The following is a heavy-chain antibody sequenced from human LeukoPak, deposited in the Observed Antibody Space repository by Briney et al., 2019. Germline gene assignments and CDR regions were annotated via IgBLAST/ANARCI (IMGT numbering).Heavy chain of an antibody. Sequence: PGRSLRLSCAASGFTFSSYAMHWVRQAPGKGLEWVAVISYDGSNKYYADSVRGRFTISRDNSRNTLYLQMSRLRAEDTAVYYCARGATKFCSSTSCYSDVWGKGTTVTVSS. V-gene: IGHV3-30-3*01. J-gene: IGHJ6*04. CDR1: GFTFSSYA. D-gene: IGHD2-2*01. CDR2: ISYDGSNK. CDR3: ARGATKFCSSTSCYSDV.